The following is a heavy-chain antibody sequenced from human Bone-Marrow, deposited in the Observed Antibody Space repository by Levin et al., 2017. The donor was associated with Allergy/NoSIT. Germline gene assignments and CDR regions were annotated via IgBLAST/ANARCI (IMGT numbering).Heavy chain of an antibody. CDR2: IDWDDDK. Sequence: SGPTLVKPTQTLTLTCTFSGFSLSTSGMCVSWIRQPPGKALEWLALIDWDDDKYYSTSLKTRLTISKDTSKNQVVLTMTNMDTVDTATYYGARMNLQVELRSFDIWGQGTMVTVSS. V-gene: IGHV2-70*01. CDR1: GFSLSTSGMC. J-gene: IGHJ3*02. CDR3: ARMNLQVELRSFDI. D-gene: IGHD1-7*01.